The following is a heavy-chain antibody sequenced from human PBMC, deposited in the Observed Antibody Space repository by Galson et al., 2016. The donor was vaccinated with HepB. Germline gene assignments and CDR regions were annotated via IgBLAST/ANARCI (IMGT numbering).Heavy chain of an antibody. CDR1: GFSLTASGVG. CDR2: IYWDDDN. D-gene: IGHD6-6*01. Sequence: PALVKPTQTLTLTCSFSGFSLTASGVGVGWIRQPPGKALEWLALIYWDDDNRYSPSLKSRLTITKDTSKNQVVLTMTNVDPVDTATYYCAHKKGAARRVRGFDFWGQGTLVTVSS. J-gene: IGHJ4*02. CDR3: AHKKGAARRVRGFDF. V-gene: IGHV2-5*02.